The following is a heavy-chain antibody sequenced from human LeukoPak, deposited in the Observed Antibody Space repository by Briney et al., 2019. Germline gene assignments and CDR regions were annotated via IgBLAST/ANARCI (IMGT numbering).Heavy chain of an antibody. J-gene: IGHJ4*02. CDR3: ARDALGSYDY. D-gene: IGHD3-10*01. CDR1: GFAFSDFY. Sequence: GGSLRLSCAASGFAFSDFYMFWIRQAPGKGLEWIPYISNSGSTLYYAASVKGRFTISRDNDKNLLYLQMNSLRADDTAVYYCARDALGSYDYWGQGTLVTVSS. V-gene: IGHV3-11*01. CDR2: ISNSGSTL.